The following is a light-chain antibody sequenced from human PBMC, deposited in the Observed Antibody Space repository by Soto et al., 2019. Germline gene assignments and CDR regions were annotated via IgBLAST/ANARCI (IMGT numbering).Light chain of an antibody. V-gene: IGLV2-14*01. J-gene: IGLJ2*01. Sequence: QSVLTQPASVSGSPGQSIAISCTGSSSDVGIYNYVSWYQQHPGKVPKLIIYEVSNRPSGVSNRFSGSKSGNTASLTISGLQAEDEADYYCGSYAGSNNFVVFGGGTKVTVL. CDR3: GSYAGSNNFVV. CDR1: SSDVGIYNY. CDR2: EVS.